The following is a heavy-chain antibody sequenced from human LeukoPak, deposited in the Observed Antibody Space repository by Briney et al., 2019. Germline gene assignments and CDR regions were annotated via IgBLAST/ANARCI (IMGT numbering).Heavy chain of an antibody. CDR3: AKNGGEHNWNCRSFDY. CDR1: GFAFSSYD. J-gene: IGHJ4*02. Sequence: PGGSLRLSCAASGFAFSSYDMNWVRQAPGKGLEWVSTIGKNGGTTDYADSMKGRFTISRDNSKNTLYLQMNSLRADDTAVYYCAKNGGEHNWNCRSFDYWGQGTLLTVSS. V-gene: IGHV3-23*01. CDR2: IGKNGGTT. D-gene: IGHD1-1*01.